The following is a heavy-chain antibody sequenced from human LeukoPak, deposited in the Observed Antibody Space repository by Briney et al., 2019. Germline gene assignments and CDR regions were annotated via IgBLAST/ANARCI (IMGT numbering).Heavy chain of an antibody. J-gene: IGHJ5*01. D-gene: IGHD1-7*01. Sequence: GGSLRLSCAASGFTFRSFAMSWVRQAPGKGREWVSGILADFDTTYYADSVRGWLTISRDHSKNTMYLQINSLRSKDTAIYYCAQDGTTTRYNWCDSWGQGTLVTVSS. CDR3: AQDGTTTRYNWCDS. V-gene: IGHV3-23*01. CDR2: ILADFDTT. CDR1: GFTFRSFA.